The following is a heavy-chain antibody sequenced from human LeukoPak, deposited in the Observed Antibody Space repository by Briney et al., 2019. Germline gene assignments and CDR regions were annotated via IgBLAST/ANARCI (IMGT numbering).Heavy chain of an antibody. CDR2: IGGGDT. Sequence: GGSLRLSCSASGFAFRNFAISWGRQAPGKGLEWVSSIGGGDTHYADSVKGRFTISRDDSRSTVDLQMSSLRAEDTAVYYCAKDGQSFNSMYDYFDSWGQGTLVTVSS. D-gene: IGHD2-8*01. V-gene: IGHV3-23*01. J-gene: IGHJ4*02. CDR3: AKDGQSFNSMYDYFDS. CDR1: GFAFRNFA.